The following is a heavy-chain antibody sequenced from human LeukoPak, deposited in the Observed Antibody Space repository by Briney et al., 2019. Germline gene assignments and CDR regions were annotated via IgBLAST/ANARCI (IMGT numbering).Heavy chain of an antibody. Sequence: GGSLRLSCAASGFTFSSYEMNWVRQAPGKGLEWVSYISSSGSTIYYADSVKGRFTISRDNAKNSLYLQMNSLRAEDTAVYYCARCLYGDYTMFDYWGQGTLVTVYS. J-gene: IGHJ4*02. V-gene: IGHV3-48*03. D-gene: IGHD4-17*01. CDR2: ISSSGSTI. CDR1: GFTFSSYE. CDR3: ARCLYGDYTMFDY.